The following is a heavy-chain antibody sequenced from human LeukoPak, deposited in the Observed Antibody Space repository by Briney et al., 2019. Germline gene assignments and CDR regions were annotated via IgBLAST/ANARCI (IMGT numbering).Heavy chain of an antibody. D-gene: IGHD1-1*01. J-gene: IGHJ4*02. CDR3: AKDFVRYNIQFDY. V-gene: IGHV3-23*01. CDR1: GLSFSFYA. Sequence: PGGSLRLSCAASGLSFSFYAMSWVRQAPGKGLEWVSSIGGGGAGTYYADSVRGRFTISRDNSKNTLYLQMNSLRAEDTALYYCAKDFVRYNIQFDYWGQGALVTVSS. CDR2: IGGGGAGT.